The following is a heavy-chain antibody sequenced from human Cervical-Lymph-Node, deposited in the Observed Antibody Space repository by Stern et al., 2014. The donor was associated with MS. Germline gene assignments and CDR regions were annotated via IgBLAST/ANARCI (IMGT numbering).Heavy chain of an antibody. CDR1: GGTFSSHS. Sequence: VQLLESGAEVRKPGSSVKVSCKASGGTFSSHSFSWVRQAPGQGLEWMGQIIPIFNTANYAQKFQGRVTMTADGSTSTVYMELSSLRSEDTAVYYGAREGTETAVAAFDLWGQGTLVTVSS. CDR3: AREGTETAVAAFDL. V-gene: IGHV1-69*01. D-gene: IGHD6-19*01. CDR2: IIPIFNTA. J-gene: IGHJ4*02.